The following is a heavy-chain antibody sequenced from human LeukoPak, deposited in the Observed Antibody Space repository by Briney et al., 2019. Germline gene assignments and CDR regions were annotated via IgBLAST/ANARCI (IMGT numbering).Heavy chain of an antibody. Sequence: PGGSLRLSCAASGFTFSGSAMHWVRQASGKGLEWVGRIRSKANSYATAYAASVKGRFTISRDDSKNTAYLQMNSLKTEDTAVYYCTSLLSGYSGYEPPYYYMDVWGKGTTVTVSS. CDR1: GFTFSGSA. CDR2: IRSKANSYAT. D-gene: IGHD5-12*01. J-gene: IGHJ6*03. V-gene: IGHV3-73*01. CDR3: TSLLSGYSGYEPPYYYMDV.